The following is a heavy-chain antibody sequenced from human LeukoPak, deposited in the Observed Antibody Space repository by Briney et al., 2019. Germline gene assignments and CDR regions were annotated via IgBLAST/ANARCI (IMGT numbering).Heavy chain of an antibody. CDR3: ARGYSSSWLDY. V-gene: IGHV4-39*07. J-gene: IGHJ4*02. Sequence: SETLSLTCTVSGGSISSSSYYWGWIRQPPGKGLEWIGNIYYSGSTYYNPSLESRVTMSLDTSKNQFSLKLSSVTAADTAVYYCARGYSSSWLDYWGQGTLVTVSS. CDR1: GGSISSSSYY. D-gene: IGHD6-13*01. CDR2: IYYSGST.